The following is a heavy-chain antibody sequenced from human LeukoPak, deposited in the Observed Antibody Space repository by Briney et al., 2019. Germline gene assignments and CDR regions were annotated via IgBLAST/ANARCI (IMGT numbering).Heavy chain of an antibody. D-gene: IGHD1-26*01. CDR1: GFTFSSYE. CDR2: ISSSGTTI. CDR3: AKAGNLGGSNYLYYYYYMDV. J-gene: IGHJ6*03. Sequence: GGSLRLSCAASGFTFSSYEMNWVRKAPGKGLEWVSYISSSGTTIYYADSVKGRFTISRDNAKNTMYLQMNSLRAEDTAIYYCAKAGNLGGSNYLYYYYYMDVWGKGTTVTISS. V-gene: IGHV3-48*03.